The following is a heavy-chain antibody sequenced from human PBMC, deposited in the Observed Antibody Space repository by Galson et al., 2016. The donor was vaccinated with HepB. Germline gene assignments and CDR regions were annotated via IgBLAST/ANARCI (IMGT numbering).Heavy chain of an antibody. CDR2: VWYDESSK. CDR1: GFTFNTYG. D-gene: IGHD5-18*01. V-gene: IGHV3-33*01. CDR3: ARDGVDTAYGGIDY. Sequence: SLRLSCAASGFTFNTYGIHWVRQAPGQGLEWVAIVWYDESSKYYADSVKGRFTVSRDNSNNTVYLQMNSLRAEDTAVYYCARDGVDTAYGGIDYWGQGTLVPVTS. J-gene: IGHJ4*02.